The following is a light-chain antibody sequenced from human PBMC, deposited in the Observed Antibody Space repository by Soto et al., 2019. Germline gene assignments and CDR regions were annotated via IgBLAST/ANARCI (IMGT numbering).Light chain of an antibody. CDR3: KQYNNWQWT. CDR1: QSVSSN. V-gene: IGKV3-15*01. Sequence: EIVISQSPATLSVSPGERATLSCRAGQSVSSNLAWYQQKPGQAHRLLIYGAYTRATGIQARFSGSGSGTEFTLTIRSLQSEDFAVYYCKQYNNWQWTFGQGTKVDIK. CDR2: GAY. J-gene: IGKJ1*01.